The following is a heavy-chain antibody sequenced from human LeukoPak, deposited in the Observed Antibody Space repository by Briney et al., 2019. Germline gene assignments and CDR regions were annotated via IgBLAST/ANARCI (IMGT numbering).Heavy chain of an antibody. CDR2: IWNHGNTQ. Sequence: GRSLRLSCAASGFTFSTYVMHWVRQAPGKGLEWVAVIWNHGNTQYYMDSVKGRFTIYRDNSKNTLYLQMNSLRAEDTAVYYCARAWYSNGWYGMDVWGQGTTVTVSS. J-gene: IGHJ6*02. CDR3: ARAWYSNGWYGMDV. V-gene: IGHV3-33*01. D-gene: IGHD6-19*01. CDR1: GFTFSTYV.